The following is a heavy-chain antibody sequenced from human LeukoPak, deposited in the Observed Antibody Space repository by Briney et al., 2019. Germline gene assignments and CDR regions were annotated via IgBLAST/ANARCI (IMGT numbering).Heavy chain of an antibody. Sequence: TLSLTCTVSGGSINNGGYYWSWIRQHPGKGLEWIGYIYYSGSSYYNPSLRSRVTISVDTSKNHFSLKLSSVTAADTAVYYCARDRPGGSSLDYWGQGTLVTVSS. CDR1: GGSINNGGYY. CDR3: ARDRPGGSSLDY. J-gene: IGHJ4*02. V-gene: IGHV4-31*03. CDR2: IYYSGSS. D-gene: IGHD6-13*01.